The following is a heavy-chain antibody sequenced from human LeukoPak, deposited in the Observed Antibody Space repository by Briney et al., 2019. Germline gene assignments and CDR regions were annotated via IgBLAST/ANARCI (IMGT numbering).Heavy chain of an antibody. V-gene: IGHV3-48*04. CDR2: ISSSGSTI. CDR3: ARDDYYDSPDGAFDI. CDR1: GFTFSSYG. D-gene: IGHD3-22*01. Sequence: GGSLRLSCAASGFTFSSYGMSWVRQAPGKGLEWVSYISSSGSTIYYADSVKGRFTISRDNAKNSLYLQMNGLRAEDTAVYYCARDDYYDSPDGAFDIWGQGTMVTVSS. J-gene: IGHJ3*02.